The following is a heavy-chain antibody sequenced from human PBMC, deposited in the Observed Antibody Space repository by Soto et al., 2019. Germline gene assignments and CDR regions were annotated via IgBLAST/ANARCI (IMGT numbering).Heavy chain of an antibody. CDR1: GFTFSSYS. J-gene: IGHJ4*02. Sequence: QSGGSLRLSCAASGFTFSSYSMNWVRQAPGKGLEWISYISTTSSSIYYADSVKGRFTISRDNAKNSLFLQMNSLRDEDTAVYYCARKGVAFDYWGQGXLVTVYS. CDR2: ISTTSSSI. V-gene: IGHV3-48*02. D-gene: IGHD3-3*01. CDR3: ARKGVAFDY.